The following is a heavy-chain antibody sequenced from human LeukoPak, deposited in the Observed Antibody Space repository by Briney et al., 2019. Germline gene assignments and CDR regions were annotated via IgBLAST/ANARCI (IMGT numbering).Heavy chain of an antibody. D-gene: IGHD3-16*01. Sequence: GGSLRLSCGVSGFTVSSNYMSWFRQAPGKGLDWVSYITSSGNTIYYADSVKGRFTISRDNAKNSLYLQMNSLRDEDTAVYYCARDYKFGFDYWGQGTLVAVSS. V-gene: IGHV3-48*02. CDR2: ITSSGNTI. CDR3: ARDYKFGFDY. J-gene: IGHJ4*02. CDR1: GFTVSSNY.